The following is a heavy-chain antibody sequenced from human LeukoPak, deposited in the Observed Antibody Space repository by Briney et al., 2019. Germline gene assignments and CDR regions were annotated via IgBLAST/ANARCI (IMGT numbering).Heavy chain of an antibody. D-gene: IGHD6-6*01. CDR3: ARDERLVQGLLDY. Sequence: PGGSLRLSCAASGFTFSSYSMNWVRQAPGKGLEWVSSISSSSGYIYYADSVKGRFTISRDNAKNSLYLQMNSLRAEDTAVYYCARDERLVQGLLDYWGQGTLVTVSS. CDR2: ISSSSGYI. V-gene: IGHV3-21*01. J-gene: IGHJ4*02. CDR1: GFTFSSYS.